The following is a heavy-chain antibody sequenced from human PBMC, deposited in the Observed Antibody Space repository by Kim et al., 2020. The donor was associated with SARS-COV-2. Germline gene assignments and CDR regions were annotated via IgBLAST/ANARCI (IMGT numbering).Heavy chain of an antibody. CDR1: GYTFTTYG. J-gene: IGHJ3*02. V-gene: IGHV1-18*04. CDR3: ARDFYYDGSASTFWDDTFDI. D-gene: IGHD3-22*01. Sequence: ASVKVSCKASGYTFTTYGISWVRQAPGQGLEWMGWVSGHNGDTNYAQKLQGRVTMTRDTSTSTVYMELRSLRSDDTAVYYCARDFYYDGSASTFWDDTFDIWGQGTMVTVSS. CDR2: VSGHNGDT.